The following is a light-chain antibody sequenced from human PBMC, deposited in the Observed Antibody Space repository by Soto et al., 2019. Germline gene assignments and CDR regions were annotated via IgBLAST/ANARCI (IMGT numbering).Light chain of an antibody. J-gene: IGLJ1*01. V-gene: IGLV2-14*01. Sequence: QSALTQPASVSGSPGQSITISCTGTNSDVGGYNYVSWYQQHPGKAPRLMLYDVSNRPSGVSNRFSGSKSGNTASLTISGLQAEDEADYYCSSYTSSSTLGYVFGTGTKVDRP. CDR2: DVS. CDR3: SSYTSSSTLGYV. CDR1: NSDVGGYNY.